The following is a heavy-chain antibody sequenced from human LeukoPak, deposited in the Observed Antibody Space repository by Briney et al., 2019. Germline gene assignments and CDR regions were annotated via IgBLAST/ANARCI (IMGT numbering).Heavy chain of an antibody. Sequence: GGSLRLSCAASGFTFSSYAMSWVRQAPGKGLEWVSGISGSGVSTYYADSVKGRFTISRDNSKNALYVQMNSLRAEDTAVYYCAKRTSGGSSGYSFDYWGQGTLVTVSS. J-gene: IGHJ4*02. CDR2: ISGSGVST. CDR1: GFTFSSYA. D-gene: IGHD3-16*01. CDR3: AKRTSGGSSGYSFDY. V-gene: IGHV3-23*01.